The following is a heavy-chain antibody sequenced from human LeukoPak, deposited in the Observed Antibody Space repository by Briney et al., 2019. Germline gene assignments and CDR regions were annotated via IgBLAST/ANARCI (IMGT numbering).Heavy chain of an antibody. Sequence: SETLSLTCTVSGGSISSYYWSWIRQPPGKGLEWIGYIYYSGSTNYNPSLKSRVTISVDTSKNQFSLKLSSVTAADTAVYYCARFNSGSYQHYFDYWGQGTLVTVSS. CDR3: ARFNSGSYQHYFDY. CDR2: IYYSGST. D-gene: IGHD1-26*01. V-gene: IGHV4-59*12. CDR1: GGSISSYY. J-gene: IGHJ4*02.